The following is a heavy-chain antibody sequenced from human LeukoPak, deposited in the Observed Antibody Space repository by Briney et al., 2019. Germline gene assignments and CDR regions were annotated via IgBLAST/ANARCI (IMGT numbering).Heavy chain of an antibody. J-gene: IGHJ4*02. CDR2: ISSSGVGT. CDR3: AKYSTHYFDY. CDR1: GFTSINYA. V-gene: IGHV3-23*01. Sequence: GGSRRPSCVTPGFTSINYAMAWVRQAPGKGLEWVSSISSSGVGTHYADSVKGRFTISRDNSKNTLYLQMNSLRAEDTAVYYCAKYSTHYFDYWGQGTLVTVSS. D-gene: IGHD5-18*01.